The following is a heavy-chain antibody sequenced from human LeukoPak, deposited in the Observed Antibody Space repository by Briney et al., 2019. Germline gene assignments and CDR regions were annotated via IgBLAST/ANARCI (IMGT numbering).Heavy chain of an antibody. J-gene: IGHJ4*02. CDR3: ASGITVTTGLDY. CDR2: INPNSGGT. Sequence: ASVTVSYKASGYTFTGYYIHWVRQAPGQGLEWMGWINPNSGGTNYAQKFQGRVTMTRDTSISTAYMELSRLRSDDTAVYYCASGITVTTGLDYWGQGTLVTVSS. D-gene: IGHD4-17*01. V-gene: IGHV1-2*02. CDR1: GYTFTGYY.